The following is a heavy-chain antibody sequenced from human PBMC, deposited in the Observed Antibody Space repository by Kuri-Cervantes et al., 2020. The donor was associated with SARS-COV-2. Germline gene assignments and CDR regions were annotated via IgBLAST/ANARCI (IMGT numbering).Heavy chain of an antibody. J-gene: IGHJ6*03. CDR2: INPNSGGT. Sequence: ASVKVSCKASGYTFTGYYMHRVRQAPGQGLEWMGWINPNSGGTNYAQKFQGRVTMTRDTSISTAYMELSRLRSDDAAVYYCASCSSTSCSRRYYYYYYMDVWGKGTTVTDSS. V-gene: IGHV1-2*02. CDR3: ASCSSTSCSRRYYYYYYMDV. CDR1: GYTFTGYY. D-gene: IGHD2-2*01.